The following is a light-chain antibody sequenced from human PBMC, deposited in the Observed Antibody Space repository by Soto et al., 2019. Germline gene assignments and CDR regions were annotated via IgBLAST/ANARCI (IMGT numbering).Light chain of an antibody. V-gene: IGLV7-43*01. Sequence: QAVVTQEPSLTVSPGGTVTLTCASSTGAVTSGYYPNWFQQKPGQAPRALIYSTSNKQSWTPARFSGSLLGGKAALTLSGVQPEDEAEYYCLLYYGSAQVVFGGGTKLTVL. CDR2: STS. CDR3: LLYYGSAQVV. CDR1: TGAVTSGYY. J-gene: IGLJ2*01.